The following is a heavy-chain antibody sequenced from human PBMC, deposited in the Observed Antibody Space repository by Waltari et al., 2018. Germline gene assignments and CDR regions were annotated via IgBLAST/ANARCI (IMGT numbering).Heavy chain of an antibody. Sequence: QLQLQESGPGLVKPSETLSLPCTAPGGSLSSSRYYWGWIRPPPGKGLEWIGSIYYSGSTYYNPSLKSRVTISVDTSKNQFSLKLSSVTAADTAVYYCARQYSSSWPPTWGQGTLVTVSS. J-gene: IGHJ5*02. CDR2: IYYSGST. D-gene: IGHD6-13*01. V-gene: IGHV4-39*07. CDR1: GGSLSSSRYY. CDR3: ARQYSSSWPPT.